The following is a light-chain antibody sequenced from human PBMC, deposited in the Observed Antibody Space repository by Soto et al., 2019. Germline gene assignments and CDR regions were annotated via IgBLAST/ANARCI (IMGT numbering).Light chain of an antibody. J-gene: IGLJ3*02. CDR2: DVS. CDR1: SSDVGAHHS. V-gene: IGLV2-14*03. Sequence: QSALTQPASVSGSPGQSFTIPCTGSSSDVGAHHSVSWYQQHPGKAPKLIIFDVSNRPSGVSTRFSCSKSGNTASLTISGLQPEDEADYYCSSFTDTGTVMFGGGTKVTVL. CDR3: SSFTDTGTVM.